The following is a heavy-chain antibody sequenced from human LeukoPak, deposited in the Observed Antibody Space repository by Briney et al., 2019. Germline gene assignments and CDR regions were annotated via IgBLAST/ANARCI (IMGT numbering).Heavy chain of an antibody. D-gene: IGHD5-24*01. Sequence: GESLRISCKGSGYSFTSYWISWVRQMPGKGLEWMGIIYPGDSDTRYSPSFQGQVTISADKSISTAYLQWSSLKASDTAMYYCARRRDVYNSYYFDYWGQGTLVTVSS. CDR2: IYPGDSDT. J-gene: IGHJ4*02. CDR1: GYSFTSYW. V-gene: IGHV5-51*01. CDR3: ARRRDVYNSYYFDY.